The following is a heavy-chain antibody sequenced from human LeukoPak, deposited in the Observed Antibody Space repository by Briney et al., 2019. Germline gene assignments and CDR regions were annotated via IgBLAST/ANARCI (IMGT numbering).Heavy chain of an antibody. CDR1: GGSISTYY. D-gene: IGHD6-13*01. CDR3: ARHWKSSYTLIEY. CDR2: VYYGGTT. Sequence: SETLSLTCTVSGGSISTYYWSWIRQPPGKGLEWIGYVYYGGTTNYNPSLKSRVTISVDTSKNQFYLKLSSVTAADTAVYYCARHWKSSYTLIEYWGQGTLVTVSS. V-gene: IGHV4-59*08. J-gene: IGHJ4*02.